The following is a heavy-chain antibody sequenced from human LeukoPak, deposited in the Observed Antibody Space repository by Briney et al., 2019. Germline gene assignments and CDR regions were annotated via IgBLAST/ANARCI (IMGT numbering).Heavy chain of an antibody. D-gene: IGHD2-2*01. J-gene: IGHJ6*03. V-gene: IGHV1-24*01. CDR2: FDPEDGET. CDR1: GYTLTELS. Sequence: ASVKVSCKVSGYTLTELSMHWVRQAPGKGLEWMGGFDPEDGETIYAQKFQGRVTMTEDTSTDTAYMELSSLRSDDTAVYYCARAACSSTSCQDTYYYYYYMDVWGKGTTVTVSS. CDR3: ARAACSSTSCQDTYYYYYYMDV.